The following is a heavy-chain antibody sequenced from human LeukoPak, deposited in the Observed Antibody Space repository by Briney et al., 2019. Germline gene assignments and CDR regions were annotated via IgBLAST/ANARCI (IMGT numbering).Heavy chain of an antibody. J-gene: IGHJ5*02. V-gene: IGHV1-46*01. D-gene: IGHD6-13*01. CDR3: AREQQPNWFDP. CDR1: GYTFTSYY. Sequence: ASVTLSCKASGYTFTSYYMHWVRQAPGQGLEWMGIINPSGGSTIYAQKFQGRVTMTRDTSTSTVYMELSSLRSEDTAVYYCAREQQPNWFDPWGQGTLVTVSS. CDR2: INPSGGST.